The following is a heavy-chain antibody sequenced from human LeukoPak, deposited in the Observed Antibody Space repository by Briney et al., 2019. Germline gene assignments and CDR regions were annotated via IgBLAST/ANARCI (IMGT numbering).Heavy chain of an antibody. D-gene: IGHD3-22*01. V-gene: IGHV5-51*01. CDR3: ARRVGYYYDSSGYYEPHFDY. CDR1: GYSFTSYW. Sequence: GGSLKISGKGSGYSFTSYWIGGVRQLPGKGLDGKGLIYPGDSDTRYNPSFQGQVTMSAAKSISTAYQQWSSLTASDTAMYYCARRVGYYYDSSGYYEPHFDYWGQGTLVTVSS. CDR2: IYPGDSDT. J-gene: IGHJ4*02.